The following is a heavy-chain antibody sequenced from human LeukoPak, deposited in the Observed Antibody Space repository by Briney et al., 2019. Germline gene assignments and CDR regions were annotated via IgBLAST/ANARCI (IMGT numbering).Heavy chain of an antibody. CDR3: ARTRAASSDYYYYGMDV. J-gene: IGHJ6*02. D-gene: IGHD2-2*01. Sequence: VASVKVSCKASGGTFSSYAISWVRQAPGQGLEWMGGIIPIFGTANYAQKFQGRVTMTTDTSTSTAYMELRSLRSDDTAVYYCARTRAASSDYYYYGMDVWGQGTTVTVSS. CDR2: IIPIFGTA. V-gene: IGHV1-69*05. CDR1: GGTFSSYA.